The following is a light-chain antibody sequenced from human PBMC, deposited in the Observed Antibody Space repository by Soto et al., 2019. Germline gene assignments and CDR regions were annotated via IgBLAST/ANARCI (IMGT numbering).Light chain of an antibody. CDR1: QSVSSSY. CDR2: GVS. CDR3: QQYGSSLPWT. V-gene: IGKV3-20*01. Sequence: EIVLTQSPGTLSLSPGERATLSCRASQSVSSSYLAWYQQKPGQAPRLLIYGVSSRATGIPDRFSGSGSGTDFTLTISRLEPEDFAVFYCQQYGSSLPWTFGQGTKVDI. J-gene: IGKJ1*01.